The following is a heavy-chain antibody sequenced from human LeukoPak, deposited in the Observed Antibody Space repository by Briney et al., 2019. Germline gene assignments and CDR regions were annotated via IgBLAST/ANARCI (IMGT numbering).Heavy chain of an antibody. CDR3: ARFGDRSGYYGLGY. CDR2: IYYSGST. V-gene: IGHV4-59*01. D-gene: IGHD3-22*01. J-gene: IGHJ4*02. Sequence: SETLSLTCTVSGGSISSYYWSWIRQPPGKGLEWIGYIYYSGSTNYNPSLKSRVTISVDTSKNQFSLKLSSVTAADTAVYYCARFGDRSGYYGLGYWGQGTLVTVSS. CDR1: GGSISSYY.